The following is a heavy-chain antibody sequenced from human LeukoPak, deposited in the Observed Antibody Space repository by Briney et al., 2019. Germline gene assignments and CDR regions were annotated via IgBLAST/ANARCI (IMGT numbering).Heavy chain of an antibody. CDR1: GFTFSDYS. V-gene: IGHV3-48*02. D-gene: IGHD2-2*01. Sequence: GGSLRLSCAASGFTFSDYSMNWVRQAPGKGLEWVSYINSSSTTIYYADSVKGRFTISRDNAKNSLYLQMNSLRDEDTAVYYCARDPKGYCSRTSCHWPIHFDYWGQGTLVTVSS. CDR2: INSSSTTI. CDR3: ARDPKGYCSRTSCHWPIHFDY. J-gene: IGHJ4*02.